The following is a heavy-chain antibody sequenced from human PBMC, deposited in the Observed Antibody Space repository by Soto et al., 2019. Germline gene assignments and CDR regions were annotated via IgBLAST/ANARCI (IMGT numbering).Heavy chain of an antibody. CDR2: VNPISGDT. Sequence: QIQLVQSGAEVKKPGASVKVSCRASGYTFTGYYLHWVRQAPGQGLEWMGWVNPISGDTNDAQKFQDRVIMTRDRSITTVHMELSRLRSDDTVVYYCAREEGFRITMDRGRWFDPWGQGTLVTVSS. J-gene: IGHJ5*02. CDR3: AREEGFRITMDRGRWFDP. V-gene: IGHV1-2*02. D-gene: IGHD3-10*01. CDR1: GYTFTGYY.